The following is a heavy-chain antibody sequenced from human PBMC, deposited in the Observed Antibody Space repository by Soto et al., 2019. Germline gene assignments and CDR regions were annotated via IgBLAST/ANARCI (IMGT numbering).Heavy chain of an antibody. D-gene: IGHD3-22*01. CDR2: IYQSGST. J-gene: IGHJ3*02. V-gene: IGHV4-30-2*01. CDR1: GGSLSSSAYS. Sequence: QMHLQESGSGLVKPSQTLSLTCAVSGGSLSSSAYSWSWIRQPPGNGLEWIGFIYQSGSTYYNPSLKSRVTMSLDRPKNQLSLKLSSVTAADTAVYYCARELLFYDSDGFSWDDAFDIWGQGTMVTVSS. CDR3: ARELLFYDSDGFSWDDAFDI.